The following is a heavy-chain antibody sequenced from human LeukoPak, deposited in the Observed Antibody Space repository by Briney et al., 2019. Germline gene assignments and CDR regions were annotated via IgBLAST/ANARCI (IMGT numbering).Heavy chain of an antibody. V-gene: IGHV4-34*01. CDR3: ARGGRYYDILTTRRNYFDY. Sequence: SETLSLTCAVYGVSFSGYYWSWIRQPPGKGLEWLGEINHSGSTNYNPSLKSRVTISVDTSKNQFSLKLSSVTAADTAVYYCARGGRYYDILTTRRNYFDYWGQGTLVTVSS. J-gene: IGHJ4*02. D-gene: IGHD3-9*01. CDR2: INHSGST. CDR1: GVSFSGYY.